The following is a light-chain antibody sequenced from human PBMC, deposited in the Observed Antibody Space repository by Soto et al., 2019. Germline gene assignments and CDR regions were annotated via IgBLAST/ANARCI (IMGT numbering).Light chain of an antibody. CDR3: QQYDSWTWT. V-gene: IGKV1-5*03. CDR1: QSISTW. J-gene: IGKJ1*01. Sequence: DIPMTQSPSTLSASVGDGVTITCRASQSISTWLAWYQQKPGKAPKLLIYKASSLQYGVPSRFSGSGSGTEFTLTISSLQPDDFATYYCQQYDSWTWTFGQGTKVEIK. CDR2: KAS.